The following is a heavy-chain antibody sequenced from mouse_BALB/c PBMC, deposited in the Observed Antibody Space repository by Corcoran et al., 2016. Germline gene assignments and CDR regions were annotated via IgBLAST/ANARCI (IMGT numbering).Heavy chain of an antibody. Sequence: QVTLKESGPGILQPSQTLSLTCSFSGFSLSTSGMGVSWIRQPSGKGLEWLAHIYWDDDKRYNPSLKSRLTISKDTSSNQVFLKITSVDTADTVTYYCARRADYYYAMDYWGQGTSVTVSS. V-gene: IGHV8-12*01. D-gene: IGHD2-4*01. CDR1: GFSLSTSGMG. CDR2: IYWDDDK. J-gene: IGHJ4*01. CDR3: ARRADYYYAMDY.